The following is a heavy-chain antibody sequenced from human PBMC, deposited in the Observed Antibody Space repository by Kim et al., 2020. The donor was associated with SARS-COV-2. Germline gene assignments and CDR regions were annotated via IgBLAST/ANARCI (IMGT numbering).Heavy chain of an antibody. V-gene: IGHV3-48*02. CDR2: ISGRSTTI. Sequence: GGSLRLSCAASGFIFSNYDMNWVRQAPGKGLEWVSYISGRSTTIYYADSVRGRFTISKDNAKNSLFLQMNSLRDEDTAVYYCASKAVRTTGPFDHWGQGTLVTVSS. J-gene: IGHJ4*02. CDR3: ASKAVRTTGPFDH. CDR1: GFIFSNYD. D-gene: IGHD1-7*01.